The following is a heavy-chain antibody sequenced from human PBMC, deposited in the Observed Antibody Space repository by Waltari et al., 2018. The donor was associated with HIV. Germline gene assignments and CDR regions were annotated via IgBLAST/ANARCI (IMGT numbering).Heavy chain of an antibody. CDR2: IYYSGST. V-gene: IGHV4-59*01. D-gene: IGHD6-19*01. J-gene: IGHJ6*02. CDR1: GGSIRSYY. Sequence: QVQLQESGPGLVKPSEPLSLTCTVSGGSIRSYYWSWIRQAPGKGLEWIGYIYYSGSTNYNPSLKSRVTISVDTSKNQFSLKLSSVTAADTAVYYCARAMPQWLARPGGYGMDVWGQGTTVTVSS. CDR3: ARAMPQWLARPGGYGMDV.